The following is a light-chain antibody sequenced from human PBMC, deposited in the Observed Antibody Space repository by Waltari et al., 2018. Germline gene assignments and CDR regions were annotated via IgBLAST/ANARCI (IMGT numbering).Light chain of an antibody. CDR1: QTVLYSTNNKNY. CDR2: WAS. CDR3: QQLYSAPYT. J-gene: IGKJ2*01. V-gene: IGKV4-1*01. Sequence: DIVMAQSPNSLAVSLGERATINCKSSQTVLYSTNNKNYLAWYKQKPGQPPKVLIYWASTQESRVPDRFSGSGSGTDFTLTISSLQGEDVAVYCCQQLYSAPYTFGQGTKLEIK.